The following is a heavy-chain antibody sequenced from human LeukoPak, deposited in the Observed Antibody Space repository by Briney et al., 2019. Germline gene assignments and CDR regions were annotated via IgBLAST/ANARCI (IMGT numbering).Heavy chain of an antibody. CDR1: GGSISSYY. CDR3: ASQYDSIYWFDP. Sequence: PSETLSLTCTVSGGSISSYYWSWIRRPPGKGLEWIGYIYYSGSTNYNPSLKSRVTISVDTSKNQFSLKLSSVTAADTAVYYCASQYDSIYWFDPWGQGTLVTVSS. D-gene: IGHD3-3*01. CDR2: IYYSGST. J-gene: IGHJ5*02. V-gene: IGHV4-59*08.